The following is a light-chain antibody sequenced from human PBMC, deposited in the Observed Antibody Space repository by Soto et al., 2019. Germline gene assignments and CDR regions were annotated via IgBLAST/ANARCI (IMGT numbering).Light chain of an antibody. CDR2: AAS. J-gene: IGKJ5*01. CDR1: QGLSSD. Sequence: DIQLTQSPSFLSASVGDRVTITCRASQGLSSDLAWYQQKPGKAPKLLIYAASTLQSGVPSRFSGSGSGTEFTRTISNLQPEDFATYYWQQLNSYPITFGQGTRLEIK. CDR3: QQLNSYPIT. V-gene: IGKV1-9*01.